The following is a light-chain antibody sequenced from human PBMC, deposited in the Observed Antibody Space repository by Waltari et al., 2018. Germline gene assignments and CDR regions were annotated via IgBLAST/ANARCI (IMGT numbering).Light chain of an antibody. J-gene: IGLJ2*01. V-gene: IGLV2-14*03. CDR2: DVN. CDR1: SSDVGGYNY. CDR3: SAYISSSTLEL. Sequence: QSALTQPASVSGSPGQSITISCTGTSSDVGGYNYVSWYQQHQGKAPKLMIFDVNKRPSGFSIRFSGSKSGNTASLTISGLQAEDEADYYCSAYISSSTLELFGGGTRLTVL.